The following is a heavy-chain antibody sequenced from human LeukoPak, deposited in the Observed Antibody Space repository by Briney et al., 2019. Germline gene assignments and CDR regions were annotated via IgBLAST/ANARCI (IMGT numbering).Heavy chain of an antibody. V-gene: IGHV3-30*02. J-gene: IGHJ4*02. D-gene: IGHD3-22*01. CDR1: GFTFSSYG. CDR2: IRYDGSNK. Sequence: GGSLRLSCAASGFTFSSYGMHWVRQAPGKGLEWVAFIRYDGSNKYYADSVKGRFTISRGNSKNTLYLQMNSLRAEDTAVYYCAKDGSVTMIVVVITYFDYWGQGALVTVSS. CDR3: AKDGSVTMIVVVITYFDY.